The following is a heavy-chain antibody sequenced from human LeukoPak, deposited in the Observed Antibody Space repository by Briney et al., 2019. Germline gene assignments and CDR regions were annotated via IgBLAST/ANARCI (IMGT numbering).Heavy chain of an antibody. Sequence: PSETLSLTCAVYGGSFSGYYWSWIRQPPGKGLEWIGEINHSGSTNYNPSLKSRVSISVDTSKNQFSLKLSSVTAADTAVYYCARGALVDYDFWSDYWGQGTLVTVSS. CDR3: ARGALVDYDFWSDY. CDR2: INHSGST. D-gene: IGHD3-3*01. V-gene: IGHV4-34*01. J-gene: IGHJ4*02. CDR1: GGSFSGYY.